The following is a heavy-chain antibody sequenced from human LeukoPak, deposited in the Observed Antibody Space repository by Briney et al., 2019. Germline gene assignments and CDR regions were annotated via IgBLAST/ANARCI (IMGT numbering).Heavy chain of an antibody. CDR2: IKEDGSEK. CDR1: GFTLSSYA. Sequence: GGSLRLSCAASGFTLSSYAMSWVRQAPGRGLEWVANIKEDGSEKNYADSVKGRFTISRDNAKNSLYLQMNSLRGEDTAVYYCARARYSDFWGQGTLVTVSS. V-gene: IGHV3-7*01. CDR3: ARARYSDF. J-gene: IGHJ4*02.